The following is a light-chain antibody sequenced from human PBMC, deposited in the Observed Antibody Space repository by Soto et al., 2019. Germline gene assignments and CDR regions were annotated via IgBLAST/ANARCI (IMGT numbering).Light chain of an antibody. Sequence: EIVLTQSPGTLSLSPGERATLSCRASQSVSSSYLAWYHQKPGQAPRLLIYGASSRATGIPDRFSGSGSGTDFTLTISRLKPEDFAVYYCHQYDSSPLTFGGGTKVEIK. CDR3: HQYDSSPLT. CDR2: GAS. V-gene: IGKV3-20*01. J-gene: IGKJ4*01. CDR1: QSVSSSY.